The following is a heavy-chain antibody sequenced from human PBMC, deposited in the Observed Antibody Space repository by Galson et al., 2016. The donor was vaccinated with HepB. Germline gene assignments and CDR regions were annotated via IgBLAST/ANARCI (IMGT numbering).Heavy chain of an antibody. J-gene: IGHJ6*02. CDR3: AKDPYFRYSLNYGMDV. V-gene: IGHV3-23*01. Sequence: SLRLSCAASGFTFDDYAMSWLRQAPGKGLEWVSGISGSGGSTFYADSVKGRFIISRDNSKNALYMQMNSLRAEDTAVYYCAKDPYFRYSLNYGMDVWGQGTTVTVSS. CDR2: ISGSGGST. D-gene: IGHD5-12*01. CDR1: GFTFDDYA.